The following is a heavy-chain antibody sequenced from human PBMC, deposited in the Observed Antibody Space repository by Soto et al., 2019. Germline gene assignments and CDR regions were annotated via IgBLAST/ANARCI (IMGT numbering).Heavy chain of an antibody. CDR3: AKDLVVVVVAATPNGSDY. J-gene: IGHJ4*02. V-gene: IGHV3-23*01. CDR2: ISGSGGST. Sequence: EVQLLESGGGLVQPGGSLRLSCAASGFTFSSYAMSWVRQAPGKGLEWVSAISGSGGSTYYADSVKGRFTISRDNSKNTLYLQMNSLRAEDTAVYYCAKDLVVVVVAATPNGSDYWGQGTLVTVSS. D-gene: IGHD2-15*01. CDR1: GFTFSSYA.